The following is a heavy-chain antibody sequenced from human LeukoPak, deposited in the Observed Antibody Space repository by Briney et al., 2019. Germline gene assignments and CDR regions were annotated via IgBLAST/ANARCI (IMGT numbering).Heavy chain of an antibody. CDR3: ARDDEWGY. V-gene: IGHV3-48*02. CDR1: GFTFDNSA. Sequence: PGRSLRLSCAASGFTFDNSAMHWVRQAPGKGLEWVSYISSSSSTIYYADSVEGRFTISRDNAKNSLYLQMNSLRDEDTAVYYCARDDEWGYWGQGTLVTVSS. D-gene: IGHD1-26*01. J-gene: IGHJ4*02. CDR2: ISSSSSTI.